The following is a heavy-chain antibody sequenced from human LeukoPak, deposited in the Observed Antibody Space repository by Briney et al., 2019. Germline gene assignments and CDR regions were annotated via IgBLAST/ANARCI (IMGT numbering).Heavy chain of an antibody. V-gene: IGHV3-11*01. CDR1: GFTFSDYY. CDR2: ISSSGSTI. D-gene: IGHD3-10*01. Sequence: AGGSLRLSCAASGFTFSDYYMSWIRQAPGKGLEWVSYISSSGSTIYYADSVKGRFIISRDNAKNSLYLQMNSLRAEDTAVYYCARDRMVRGVIYYYYYGMDVWGQGTTVTVSS. J-gene: IGHJ6*02. CDR3: ARDRMVRGVIYYYYYGMDV.